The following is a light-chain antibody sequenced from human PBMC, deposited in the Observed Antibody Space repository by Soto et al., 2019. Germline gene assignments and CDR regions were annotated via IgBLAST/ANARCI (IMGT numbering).Light chain of an antibody. J-gene: IGKJ5*01. CDR1: QSVADN. CDR2: GAS. Sequence: VVITQSPATLSVSPGERVTLSCRSSQSVADNLAWFQQKPGQGPRLLIYGASTRATGIPARFSGSGSETDFTLTVGSLRSEDSAVYYCQQYNYWPITFGQGTRMEIK. CDR3: QQYNYWPIT. V-gene: IGKV3-15*01.